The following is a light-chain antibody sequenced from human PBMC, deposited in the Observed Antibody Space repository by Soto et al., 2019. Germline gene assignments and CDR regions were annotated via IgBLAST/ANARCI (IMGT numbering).Light chain of an antibody. V-gene: IGKV3-20*01. Sequence: EIVLTQSPCTLSLSPEERATLSCRASQSVSNNYLAWYQQRPGQPPNLLIFGASHRAPDIPDRFSGSGSGTDFTLTISRLEPEDFAVYYCQQYGSSIQTFGQGTKVDIK. CDR2: GAS. CDR1: QSVSNNY. CDR3: QQYGSSIQT. J-gene: IGKJ1*01.